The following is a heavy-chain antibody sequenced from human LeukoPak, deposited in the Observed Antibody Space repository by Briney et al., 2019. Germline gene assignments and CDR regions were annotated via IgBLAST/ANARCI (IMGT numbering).Heavy chain of an antibody. CDR2: INPSGGST. Sequence: ASVKVSCKASGYTFTGYYMHWVRQAPGQGLECMGIINPSGGSTSYAQKFQGRVTMTRDTSTSTVYMELSSLRSEDTAVYYCARGPIVVVPAAITPFDYWGQGTLVTVSS. D-gene: IGHD2-2*01. V-gene: IGHV1-46*01. J-gene: IGHJ4*02. CDR3: ARGPIVVVPAAITPFDY. CDR1: GYTFTGYY.